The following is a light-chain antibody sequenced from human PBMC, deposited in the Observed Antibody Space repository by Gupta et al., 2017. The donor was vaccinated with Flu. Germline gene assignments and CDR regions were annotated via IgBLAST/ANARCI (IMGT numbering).Light chain of an antibody. J-gene: IGKJ1*01. V-gene: IGKV1-39*01. CDR1: QSIRRF. Sequence: DIQMTQSPSFLSASIGDRVTISCRASQSIRRFLNWYQQKPGKAPKLLIYAASSLQSGVPSRFSGSGFGADFTLTITSLQPEDFATYYCQQSYSTLWTFGQGTKVEIK. CDR2: AAS. CDR3: QQSYSTLWT.